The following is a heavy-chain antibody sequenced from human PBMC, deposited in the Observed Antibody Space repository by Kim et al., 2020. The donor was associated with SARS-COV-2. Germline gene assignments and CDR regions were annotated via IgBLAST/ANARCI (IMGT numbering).Heavy chain of an antibody. J-gene: IGHJ4*02. V-gene: IGHV1-46*01. CDR2: IVPSGGTI. CDR3: AREPARLLYFDS. CDR1: GYTFTTYY. D-gene: IGHD2-21*01. Sequence: ASVKVSCKASGYTFTTYYMHWLRQAPGQRLEWMGMIVPSGGTINYAQRFQGRVTMTRDTSTSTVYLELSSLRSADTAMYYCAREPARLLYFDSWGQGTLVTVSS.